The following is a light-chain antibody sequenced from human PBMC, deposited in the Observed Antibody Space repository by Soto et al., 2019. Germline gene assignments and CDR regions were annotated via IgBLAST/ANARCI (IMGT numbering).Light chain of an antibody. CDR2: DAY. CDR3: QQRHKWPIT. Sequence: EVVLTQSPVTLSLSPGERATLSCRASQSFRGLLAWYQQKPGQAPRLLIYDAYNRATGIPPRFSGSGSGTDFTLTISRLEPEDSAVYYCQQRHKWPITFGQGTRLESK. J-gene: IGKJ5*01. V-gene: IGKV3-11*01. CDR1: QSFRGL.